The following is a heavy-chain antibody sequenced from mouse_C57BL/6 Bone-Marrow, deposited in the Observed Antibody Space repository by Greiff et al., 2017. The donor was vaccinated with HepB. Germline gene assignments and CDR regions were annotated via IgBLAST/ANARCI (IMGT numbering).Heavy chain of an antibody. CDR3: ARDHGGDYDDYYAMDY. CDR2: ISDGGSYT. Sequence: EVKLMESGGGLVKPGGSLKLSCAASGFTFSSYAMSWVRQTPEKRLEWVATISDGGSYTYYPDNVKGRFTISRDNAKNNLYLQMSHLKSEDTAMYYCARDHGGDYDDYYAMDYWGQGTSVTVSS. D-gene: IGHD2-4*01. V-gene: IGHV5-4*01. CDR1: GFTFSSYA. J-gene: IGHJ4*01.